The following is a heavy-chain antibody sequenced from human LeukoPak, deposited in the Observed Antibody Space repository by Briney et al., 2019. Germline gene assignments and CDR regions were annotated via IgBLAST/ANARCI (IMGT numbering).Heavy chain of an antibody. CDR2: ISSSSSYT. Sequence: GGSLRLSCAASGFTFSDYYMSWIRQAPGKGLEWVSYISSSSSYTNYADSVKGRFTISRDNAKNSPYLQMNSLRAEDTAVYYCARDTPRELPYYYGMDVWGQGTTVTVSS. CDR1: GFTFSDYY. D-gene: IGHD1-26*01. J-gene: IGHJ6*02. V-gene: IGHV3-11*05. CDR3: ARDTPRELPYYYGMDV.